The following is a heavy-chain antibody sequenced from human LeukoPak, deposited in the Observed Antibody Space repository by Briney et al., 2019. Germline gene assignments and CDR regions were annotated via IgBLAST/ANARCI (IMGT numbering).Heavy chain of an antibody. J-gene: IGHJ4*02. D-gene: IGHD6-13*01. CDR2: IWYDGSNK. CDR1: GFTFSSYG. Sequence: GGSLRLSCAASGFTFSSYGMHWVRQAPGKGLEWVAVIWYDGSNKYYADSVKGRFTISRDNSKNTLYLQMNSLRAEDTAVYYCAKPIAAAGNVDYWGQGTLVTVSS. V-gene: IGHV3-33*06. CDR3: AKPIAAAGNVDY.